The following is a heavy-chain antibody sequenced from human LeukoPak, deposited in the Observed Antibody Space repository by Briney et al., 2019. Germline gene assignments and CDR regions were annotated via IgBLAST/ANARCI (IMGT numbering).Heavy chain of an antibody. V-gene: IGHV1-46*01. CDR2: INPSTGIT. CDR1: GYTFTSYY. CDR3: ARGVGYDSRGYYELDP. D-gene: IGHD3-22*01. J-gene: IGHJ5*02. Sequence: ASVKVSCKASGYTFTSYYMHWVRQAPGQGLEWMGIINPSTGITTYAQKFQGRVIMTRDMSTTTVYMELSSLRSEDTAVYYCARGVGYDSRGYYELDPWGQGTLVTVSS.